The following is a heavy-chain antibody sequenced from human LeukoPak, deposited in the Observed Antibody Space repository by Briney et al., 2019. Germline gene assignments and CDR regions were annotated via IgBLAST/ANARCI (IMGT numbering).Heavy chain of an antibody. Sequence: GGSLRLSCAASGFTFRSFGMHWVRQAPGKGLEWVAVIYYDGSNQYCADSVKGRFTVSRDNAKNTLYLQMDSLRAEDTAVYYCATDRNSGKYYDYWGQGTLVTVSS. CDR3: ATDRNSGKYYDY. D-gene: IGHD1-26*01. J-gene: IGHJ4*02. V-gene: IGHV3-33*01. CDR2: IYYDGSNQ. CDR1: GFTFRSFG.